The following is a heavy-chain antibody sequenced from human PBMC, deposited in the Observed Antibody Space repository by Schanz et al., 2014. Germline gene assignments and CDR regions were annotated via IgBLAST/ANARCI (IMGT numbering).Heavy chain of an antibody. V-gene: IGHV3-21*01. CDR3: ASLRVEYSSSFGAFDI. J-gene: IGHJ3*02. CDR1: GFTFSSYS. D-gene: IGHD6-6*01. CDR2: IGSSSSYI. Sequence: EVQVVQSGGGLVKPGGSLRLSCAASGFTFSSYSMNWVRQAPGKGLEWVSSIGSSSSYIYYADSVKGRFTISRDNAKNSLYLQMNSLRDEDTAVYYCASLRVEYSSSFGAFDIWGQGTMVTVSS.